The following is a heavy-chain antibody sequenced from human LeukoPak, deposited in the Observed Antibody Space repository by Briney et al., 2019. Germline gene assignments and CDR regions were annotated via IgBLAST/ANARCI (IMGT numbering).Heavy chain of an antibody. D-gene: IGHD3-22*01. V-gene: IGHV1-18*01. CDR2: ISAYNGNT. J-gene: IGHJ5*02. CDR1: GYTFTSYG. CDR3: ARAPRGDYDRSGYAPRTTWFDP. Sequence: ASVKVSCXASGYTFTSYGISWVRQAPGQGLGWMGWISAYNGNTNYPQKLQGRVTMTTDTSTSTACMELRSLRSDDTAVYYCARAPRGDYDRSGYAPRTTWFDPWGQGTLVTVSS.